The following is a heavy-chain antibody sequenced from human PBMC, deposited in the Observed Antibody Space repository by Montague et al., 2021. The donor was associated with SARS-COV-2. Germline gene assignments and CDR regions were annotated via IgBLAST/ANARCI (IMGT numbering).Heavy chain of an antibody. V-gene: IGHV5-51*01. CDR2: IYPGDDDT. Sequence: WMGIIYPGDDDTKYSPAFQGQVTISADRSTKTAYLQWRRLKSSDTGMYFCAGIATDITGPFDIWGQGTMVIVSA. D-gene: IGHD1-14*01. CDR3: AGIATDITGPFDI. J-gene: IGHJ3*02.